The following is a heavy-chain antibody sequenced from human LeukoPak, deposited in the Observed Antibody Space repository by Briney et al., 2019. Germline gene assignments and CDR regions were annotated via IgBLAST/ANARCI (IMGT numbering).Heavy chain of an antibody. V-gene: IGHV1-8*01. J-gene: IGHJ3*02. Sequence: ASVKVSCKASGYTFTSYDINWVRQATGQGLEWMGWMNPNSGNTGYAQKFRGRVTMARNTSISTAYMELSSLRSEDTAVYYCARGSSTWIRGDDAFDIWGQGTMVTVSS. CDR2: MNPNSGNT. D-gene: IGHD3-16*01. CDR3: ARGSSTWIRGDDAFDI. CDR1: GYTFTSYD.